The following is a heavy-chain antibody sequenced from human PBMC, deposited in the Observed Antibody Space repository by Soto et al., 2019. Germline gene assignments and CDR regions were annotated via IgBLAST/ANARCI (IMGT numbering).Heavy chain of an antibody. D-gene: IGHD2-15*01. CDR3: ARDEGFCSGGSCTGWFDP. V-gene: IGHV1-46*01. CDR1: GYTFSNYV. J-gene: IGHJ5*02. CDR2: INPKGGAT. Sequence: QVQLVKSGAEVKRPGASVKVSCKASGYTFSNYVINWVRQAPGQGLEWVGVINPKGGATTYAQKFQGRVNMTSDTSSNTIYMTLRNLTSEDTVFYYCARDEGFCSGGSCTGWFDPWGQGTLVTVSS.